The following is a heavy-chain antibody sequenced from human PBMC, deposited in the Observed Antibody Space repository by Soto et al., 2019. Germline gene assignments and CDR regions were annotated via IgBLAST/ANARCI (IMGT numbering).Heavy chain of an antibody. Sequence: GGSLRLSCVASGFSFSNFALSWVRQAPGKGLEWVSSIGAGGDTTYYADSVKGRFTISRDNSKNTVLLEMRSLKDEDTAMYYCVKAEVGASRYWGPGTLVTVSS. V-gene: IGHV3-23*01. CDR3: VKAEVGASRY. CDR2: IGAGGDTT. CDR1: GFSFSNFA. D-gene: IGHD1-26*01. J-gene: IGHJ4*02.